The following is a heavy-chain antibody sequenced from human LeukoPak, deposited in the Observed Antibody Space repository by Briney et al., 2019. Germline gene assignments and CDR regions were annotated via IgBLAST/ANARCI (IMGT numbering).Heavy chain of an antibody. D-gene: IGHD2-2*01. CDR1: GFTFSSYA. CDR3: AKDFPPQTGYQLHR. CDR2: ISGSGGST. V-gene: IGHV3-23*01. Sequence: GGSLRLSCAASGFTFSSYAMSWVRQAPGKGLEWVSAISGSGGSTYYADSVKGRFTISRDNSKNTLYLQMNSLRAEDTAVYYCAKDFPPQTGYQLHRWGQGTLVTVSA. J-gene: IGHJ4*02.